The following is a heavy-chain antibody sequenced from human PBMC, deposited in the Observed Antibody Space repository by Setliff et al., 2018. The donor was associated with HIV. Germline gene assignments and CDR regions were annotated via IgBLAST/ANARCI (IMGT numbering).Heavy chain of an antibody. D-gene: IGHD5-12*01. CDR3: ARERXGSDGYDI. CDR2: VSFTGSA. J-gene: IGHJ3*02. CDR1: GASITSHY. V-gene: IGHV4-59*11. Sequence: TSETLSLTCTVSGASITSHYWNWSRQPPGKGLEWIGCVSFTGSANYNPSLKGRVSISVDTSKNQFSLRLRSVTAADTAVYYCARERXGSDGYDIWAQGTLVTVSS.